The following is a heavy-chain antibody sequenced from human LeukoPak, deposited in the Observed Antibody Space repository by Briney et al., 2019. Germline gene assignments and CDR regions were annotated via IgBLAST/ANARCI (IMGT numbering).Heavy chain of an antibody. CDR3: AKDLAGYCRSTSCHMDY. Sequence: GGSLRLSCAASGFTFSSYAMSWVRQAPGKGLEWVSAISGSGSSTCYADSVKGRFTISRDNSKNTLYLQMNSLRAEDTAVYYCAKDLAGYCRSTSCHMDYWGQGALVIVSS. J-gene: IGHJ4*02. CDR2: ISGSGSST. D-gene: IGHD2-2*01. V-gene: IGHV3-23*01. CDR1: GFTFSSYA.